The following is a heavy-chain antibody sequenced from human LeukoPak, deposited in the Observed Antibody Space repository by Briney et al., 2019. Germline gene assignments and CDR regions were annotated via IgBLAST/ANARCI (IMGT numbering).Heavy chain of an antibody. CDR1: GYTFTSYW. J-gene: IGHJ4*02. CDR3: ARPGSRFGEIHY. Sequence: KVSCKASGYTFTSYWIGWVRQMPGKGLEWMGIIYPGDSDTRYSPSFQGQVTISADKSISTAYLQWSSLKASDTAMYYCARPGSRFGEIHYWGQGTLVTVSS. CDR2: IYPGDSDT. D-gene: IGHD3-10*01. V-gene: IGHV5-51*01.